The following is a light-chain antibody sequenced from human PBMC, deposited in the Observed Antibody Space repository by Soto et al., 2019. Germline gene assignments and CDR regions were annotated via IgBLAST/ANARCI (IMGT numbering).Light chain of an antibody. V-gene: IGLV1-44*01. CDR2: SND. Sequence: QSVLTQPPSVSGAPGQGITISCTGTRSNLGAGYDVHWYQQLPGAAPKLLIHSNDQRPSGVPDRFSGSKSGTSASLAISGLQSEDEADYYCAAWDDSLNGPVFGGGTKVTVL. CDR3: AAWDDSLNGPV. CDR1: RSNLGAGYD. J-gene: IGLJ3*02.